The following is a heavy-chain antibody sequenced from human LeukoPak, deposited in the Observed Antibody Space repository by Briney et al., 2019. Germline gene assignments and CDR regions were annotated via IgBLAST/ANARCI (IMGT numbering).Heavy chain of an antibody. CDR1: GFTFSSYA. D-gene: IGHD3-22*01. V-gene: IGHV3-23*01. J-gene: IGHJ4*02. Sequence: PGGSLRLSCVASGFTFSSYAMSWVRQAPGKGLEWVSTISGSDGSTYYADSVKGRFTISRDNSKNTLYLQMNSLRAEDTAVYYCANHLGSTAYYTLDNWGQGTLVTVSS. CDR3: ANHLGSTAYYTLDN. CDR2: ISGSDGST.